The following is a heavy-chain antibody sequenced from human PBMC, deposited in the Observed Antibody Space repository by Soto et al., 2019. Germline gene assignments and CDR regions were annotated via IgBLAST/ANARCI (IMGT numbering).Heavy chain of an antibody. CDR2: IYYGGSA. CDR3: ARGGHCTNGVCSALDY. J-gene: IGHJ4*02. Sequence: SETLSLTCTVSGGSISTYYWDWIRQPPGKGLEWIGYIYYGGSANYNPSLKSRVTISVDTSKKQFSLKLSSVTAADTAVYYCARGGHCTNGVCSALDYWGQGTLVTVSS. CDR1: GGSISTYY. V-gene: IGHV4-59*08. D-gene: IGHD2-8*01.